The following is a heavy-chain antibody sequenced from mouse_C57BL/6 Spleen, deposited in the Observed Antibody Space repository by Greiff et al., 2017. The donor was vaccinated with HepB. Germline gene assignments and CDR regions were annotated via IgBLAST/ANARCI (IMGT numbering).Heavy chain of an antibody. V-gene: IGHV1-22*01. CDR3: AREEIVYYDYDGGYFDV. J-gene: IGHJ1*03. D-gene: IGHD2-4*01. CDR2: INPNNGGT. CDR1: GYTFTDYN. Sequence: EVQLQQSGPELVKPGASVKMSCKASGYTFTDYNMHWVKQSHGKSLEWIGYINPNNGGTSYNQKFKGKATLTVNKSSSTAYMELRSLTSEDSAVYYCAREEIVYYDYDGGYFDVWGTGTTVTVSS.